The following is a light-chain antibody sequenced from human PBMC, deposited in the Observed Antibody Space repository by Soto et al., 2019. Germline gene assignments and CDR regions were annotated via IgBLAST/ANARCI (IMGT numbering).Light chain of an antibody. J-gene: IGKJ2*01. CDR1: QSITTSQ. CDR2: GAS. V-gene: IGKV3-20*01. CDR3: QQYEISPTT. Sequence: IVLTQSPATLSLSPGERATLSCRASQSITTSQLAWYQQKPGQAPRLLIYGASSRATGIPDRFSGSGSGTDFTLTISRLEPEDFAVYYCQQYEISPTTFGQGTKLEIK.